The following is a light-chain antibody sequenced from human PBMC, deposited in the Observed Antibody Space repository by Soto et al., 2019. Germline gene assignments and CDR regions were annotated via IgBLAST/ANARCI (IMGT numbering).Light chain of an antibody. Sequence: EIVLTQSPGTLSLSPGEIATLSCSASQSVSSSYLAWYQQKPGQAPRLLIYGASTRATGISARFSGSGSGTEFTLTISGLQSEDFALYYCQQYNIWPPYTFGQGTKVDIK. V-gene: IGKV3-15*01. CDR1: QSVSSSY. J-gene: IGKJ2*01. CDR3: QQYNIWPPYT. CDR2: GAS.